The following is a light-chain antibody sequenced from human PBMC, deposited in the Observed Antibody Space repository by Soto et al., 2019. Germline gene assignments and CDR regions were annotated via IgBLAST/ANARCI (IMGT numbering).Light chain of an antibody. Sequence: IQLTQSPSSLCASVGDSVTITCRASQSISSWLAWYQQKPGKAPKLLIYDASSLESGVPSRFSGSGSGTEFTLTITSLQPDDFATYYCQQYNSYPWTFGQGTKVDIK. J-gene: IGKJ1*01. CDR3: QQYNSYPWT. CDR2: DAS. V-gene: IGKV1-5*01. CDR1: QSISSW.